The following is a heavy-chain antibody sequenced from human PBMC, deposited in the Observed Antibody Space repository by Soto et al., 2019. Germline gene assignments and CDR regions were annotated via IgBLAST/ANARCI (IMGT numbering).Heavy chain of an antibody. J-gene: IGHJ6*02. V-gene: IGHV4-38-2*01. Sequence: SETLSLTCAVSCYSIASGYYWAWIRQSPGKGLEWIGSIYHAGSVYYNPSLNSRVAVSLDTSKTHFSLKLTSVTAADTAVYYCARTFDYYGMDVWGQGTTVTVSS. CDR2: IYHAGSV. CDR3: ARTFDYYGMDV. CDR1: CYSIASGYY.